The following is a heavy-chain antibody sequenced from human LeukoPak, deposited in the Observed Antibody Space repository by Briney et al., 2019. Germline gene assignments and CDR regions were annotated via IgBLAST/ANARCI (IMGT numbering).Heavy chain of an antibody. CDR3: ARDSGTTVGYFDY. CDR1: GFTVSTNY. V-gene: IGHV3-66*01. J-gene: IGHJ4*02. Sequence: PGGSLRPSCAASGFTVSTNYMSWVRQAPGRGLEWVSVIYSGGNTYYADSVKGRFTISRDNSKNTLYLQMNSLRAEDTAVYYCARDSGTTVGYFDYWGQGTLVTVSS. CDR2: IYSGGNT. D-gene: IGHD4-23*01.